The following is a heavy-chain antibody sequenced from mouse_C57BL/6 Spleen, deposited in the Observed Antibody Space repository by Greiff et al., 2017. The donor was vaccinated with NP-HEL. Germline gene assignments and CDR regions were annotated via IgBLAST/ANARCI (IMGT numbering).Heavy chain of an antibody. J-gene: IGHJ4*01. V-gene: IGHV1-76*01. CDR2: IYPGSGNT. Sequence: QVHVKQSGAELVRPGASVKLSCKASGYTFTDYYINWVKQRPGQGLEWIARIYPGSGNTYYNEKFKGKATLTAEKSSSTAYMQLSSLTSEDSAVYFCAGGAYYSNYYYAMDYWGQGTSVTVSS. CDR3: AGGAYYSNYYYAMDY. CDR1: GYTFTDYY. D-gene: IGHD2-5*01.